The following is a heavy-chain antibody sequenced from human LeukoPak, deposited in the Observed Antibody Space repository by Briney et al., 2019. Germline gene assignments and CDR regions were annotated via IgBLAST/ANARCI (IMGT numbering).Heavy chain of an antibody. D-gene: IGHD3-9*01. V-gene: IGHV1-18*01. CDR2: ISAYNGNT. CDR3: ARDRGYDILTANDY. CDR1: GYTFTSYG. J-gene: IGHJ4*02. Sequence: GASVKVSCKASGYTFTSYGISWGRQAPGQGLEWMGRISAYNGNTNYAQKLQGRVTMTTDTSTSTAYMELRSLRSDDTAVYYCARDRGYDILTANDYWGQGTLVTVSS.